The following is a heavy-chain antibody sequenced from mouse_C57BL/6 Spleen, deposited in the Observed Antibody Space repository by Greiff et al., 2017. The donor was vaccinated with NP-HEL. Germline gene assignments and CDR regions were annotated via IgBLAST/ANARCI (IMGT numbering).Heavy chain of an antibody. D-gene: IGHD4-1*01. CDR1: GYAFSSSW. J-gene: IGHJ4*01. CDR3: ARSDWGGLYYYAMDY. Sequence: VMLLESGPELVKPGASVKISCKASGYAFSSSWMNWVKQRPGKGLEWIGRIYPGDGDTNYNGKFKGKATLTADKSSSTAYMQLSSRTSEDAAVYFCARSDWGGLYYYAMDYWGQGTSVTVSS. CDR2: IYPGDGDT. V-gene: IGHV1-82*01.